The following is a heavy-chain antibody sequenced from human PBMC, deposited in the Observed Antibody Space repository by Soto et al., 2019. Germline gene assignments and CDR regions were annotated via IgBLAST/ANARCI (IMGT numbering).Heavy chain of an antibody. D-gene: IGHD4-17*01. Sequence: EVQLLASGGGLVQAGGSLRLSCAASGFTFSRDGMSWVRQAPGKGLEWVSLITDHGGSTYYADSVKGRFTISRDNTQNTLCLQTNSLRAEDTAVYYCAKERATTTAFDYWGQGALVTVSS. CDR3: AKERATTTAFDY. J-gene: IGHJ4*02. V-gene: IGHV3-23*01. CDR2: ITDHGGST. CDR1: GFTFSRDG.